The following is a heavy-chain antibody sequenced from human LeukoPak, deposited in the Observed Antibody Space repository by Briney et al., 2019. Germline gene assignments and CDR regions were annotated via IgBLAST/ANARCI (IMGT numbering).Heavy chain of an antibody. CDR2: IYYSGST. CDR3: ARAVRYSGYGAMGY. Sequence: PSETLSLTCTVSGGSISSSSYYWSWIRQPPGKGLEWIGSIYYSGSTYYNPSLKSRVTISVDTSKNQFSLKLSSVTAADTAVYYCARAVRYSGYGAMGYWGQGTLVTVSS. J-gene: IGHJ4*02. CDR1: GGSISSSSYY. V-gene: IGHV4-39*07. D-gene: IGHD5-12*01.